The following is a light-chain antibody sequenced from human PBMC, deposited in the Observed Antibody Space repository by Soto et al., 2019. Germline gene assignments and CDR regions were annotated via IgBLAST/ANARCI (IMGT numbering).Light chain of an antibody. V-gene: IGLV2-11*01. CDR3: CSYEGSNTWV. J-gene: IGLJ3*02. Sequence: QSVLTQPRSVSGSPGQSVILSCTGTNSDVGAYDYVSWYQQHPGKAPKLIIYDVTKRPSGVPDRFSASKSGNTASLTISGLQAEDEDDYYCCSYEGSNTWVFGGGTKVTVL. CDR1: NSDVGAYDY. CDR2: DVT.